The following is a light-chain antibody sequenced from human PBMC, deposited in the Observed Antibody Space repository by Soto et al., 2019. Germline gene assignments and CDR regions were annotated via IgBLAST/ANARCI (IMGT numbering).Light chain of an antibody. V-gene: IGLV7-43*01. CDR3: LLYYGGAYV. CDR2: STS. J-gene: IGLJ1*01. Sequence: QAVVTQEPSLSVSPGGTVTLTCASSTGAVTSGNYPHWFQQKPGQAPRPLIYSTSNKHSWTPARFPGSLLGGQAALTLSDVQPEDEAEYYCLLYYGGAYVFGTGTKLTVL. CDR1: TGAVTSGNY.